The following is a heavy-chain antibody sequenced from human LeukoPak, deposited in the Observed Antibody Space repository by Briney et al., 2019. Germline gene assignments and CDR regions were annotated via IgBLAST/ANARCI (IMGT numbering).Heavy chain of an antibody. CDR1: GGSFSGYY. J-gene: IGHJ5*02. D-gene: IGHD6-19*01. CDR2: INHSGST. Sequence: SETLPLTCAVYGGSFSGYYWSWIRQPPGKGLEWIGEINHSGSTNYNPSLKSRVTISVDTSKNQFSLKLSSVTAADTAVYYCARDSSGWYSRYNWFDPWGQGTLVTVSS. V-gene: IGHV4-34*01. CDR3: ARDSSGWYSRYNWFDP.